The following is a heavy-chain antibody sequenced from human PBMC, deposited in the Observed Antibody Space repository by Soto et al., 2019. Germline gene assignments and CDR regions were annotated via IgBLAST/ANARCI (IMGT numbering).Heavy chain of an antibody. D-gene: IGHD1-1*01. Sequence: ASVKVSCKASGYPFTKFGINWVRRAPGQGLEWMGWISGHSGGTKYGPKFRDRLTIVTDTSSKTAYMELRSLKSDDTAVYYCAKDGGHGARTHICGMDVWGQGTTVTVSS. V-gene: IGHV1-18*01. CDR2: ISGHSGGT. CDR1: GYPFTKFG. J-gene: IGHJ6*02. CDR3: AKDGGHGARTHICGMDV.